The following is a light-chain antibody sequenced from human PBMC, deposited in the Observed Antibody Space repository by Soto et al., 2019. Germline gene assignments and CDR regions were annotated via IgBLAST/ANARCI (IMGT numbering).Light chain of an antibody. V-gene: IGKV3-11*01. J-gene: IGKJ4*01. CDR3: QQRSNCPLT. CDR1: QSVSSY. Sequence: EIVLTQSPATLYLSPGERATLSSRATQSVSSYLAWYQQKPGQAPRLLMSDASNRATGIPARFSGSGSGTDFTVTISSVEPEDVAGCCCQQRSNCPLTVGGGIMVEI. CDR2: DAS.